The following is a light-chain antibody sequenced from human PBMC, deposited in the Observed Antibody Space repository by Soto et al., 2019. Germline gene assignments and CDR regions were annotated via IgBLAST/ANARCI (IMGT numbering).Light chain of an antibody. CDR3: SSWDDSLNAWV. Sequence: QSVLTQPPSASGTPGQKVTISCSESSSNIGSYSFNWYQHLPGTAPKLLIHTDVQRPSGVPDRFSGSKSGTSASLAISGLQSEDEGHYYCSSWDDSLNAWVFGGGTQLTVL. J-gene: IGLJ3*02. V-gene: IGLV1-44*01. CDR2: TDV. CDR1: SSNIGSYS.